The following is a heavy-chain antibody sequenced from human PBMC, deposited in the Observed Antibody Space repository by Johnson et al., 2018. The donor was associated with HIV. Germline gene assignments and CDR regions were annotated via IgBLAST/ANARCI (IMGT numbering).Heavy chain of an antibody. Sequence: QMLLVESGGGVVQPGRSLRLSCAASGFTFSSYGMHWVRQAPGKGLEWVAVISYDGSNKYYADSVKGRFTISRDNSKNTLYLQMNNLRAEDTAVYYCAKGGEVWYGAFDFWGQGTMAIVSS. CDR2: ISYDGSNK. CDR3: AKGGEVWYGAFDF. CDR1: GFTFSSYG. J-gene: IGHJ3*01. V-gene: IGHV3-30*18. D-gene: IGHD6-13*01.